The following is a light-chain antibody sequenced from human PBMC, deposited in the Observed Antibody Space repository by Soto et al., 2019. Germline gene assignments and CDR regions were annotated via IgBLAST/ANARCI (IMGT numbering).Light chain of an antibody. CDR2: AAS. V-gene: IGKV1-39*01. J-gene: IGKJ2*02. CDR1: QSIGIN. CDR3: QQSYSSPCT. Sequence: DIQMTQSPFSLSASVGDRVTITCRASQSIGINLNWYQQKPGKAAKLLIYAASSLKSGVPPRFSGSGSGTDFTLTISSLQPEDFATYYCQQSYSSPCTFGQGTILEIK.